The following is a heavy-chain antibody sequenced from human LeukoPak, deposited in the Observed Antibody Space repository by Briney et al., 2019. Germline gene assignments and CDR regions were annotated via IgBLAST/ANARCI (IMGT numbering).Heavy chain of an antibody. CDR3: ARALGWEPIYYMDV. J-gene: IGHJ6*03. V-gene: IGHV4-39*01. CDR2: IYYSGNT. D-gene: IGHD1-26*01. CDR1: GVSISSSNSY. Sequence: PSETLSLTCTVSGVSISSSNSYWGWIRQPPGKGLEWIGSIYYSGNTYYNASLKSQVSISIDTSKNQFSLRLTSVTAADTAVYYCARALGWEPIYYMDVWGKGTTVTVSS.